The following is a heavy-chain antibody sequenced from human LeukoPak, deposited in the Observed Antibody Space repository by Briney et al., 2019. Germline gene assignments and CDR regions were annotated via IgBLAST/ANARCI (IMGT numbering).Heavy chain of an antibody. D-gene: IGHD1-7*01. CDR3: ARGNYDYFDS. V-gene: IGHV4-39*07. CDR2: VSYSGST. Sequence: PSETLSLTCTVSGGSVSRSSFYWGRIRQPPGKGLEWIGSVSYSGSTYYNPSLKSRVTISVETSKNQFSLKLSSVTAADTAVYFCARGNYDYFDSWGQGTLVTVSS. CDR1: GGSVSRSSFY. J-gene: IGHJ4*02.